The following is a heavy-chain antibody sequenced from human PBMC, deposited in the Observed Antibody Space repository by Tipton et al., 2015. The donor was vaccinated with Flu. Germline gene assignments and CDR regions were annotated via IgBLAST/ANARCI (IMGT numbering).Heavy chain of an antibody. CDR3: ARVRAGTYYYGMDV. Sequence: TLSLTCTVSGGSVSSGSYYWSWIRQPPGKGLEWIGHIYYRGYTNYNPSLKSRVTISVDTSKNQFSLKLSSVTAADTAVYYCARVRAGTYYYGMDVWGQGTTVTVS. V-gene: IGHV4-61*01. CDR2: IYYRGYT. D-gene: IGHD1-1*01. CDR1: GGSVSSGSYY. J-gene: IGHJ6*02.